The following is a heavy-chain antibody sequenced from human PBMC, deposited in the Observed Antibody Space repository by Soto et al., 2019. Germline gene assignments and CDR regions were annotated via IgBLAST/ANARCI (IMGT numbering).Heavy chain of an antibody. D-gene: IGHD1-1*01. Sequence: QITLKEAGPTLVKPTETLTLTCTLSGFSFTTTRMGVGWTRQPPGKALEWPAIIYWDGERRYNPLLRRRLDLTEDTSKNQLVLTMTNMDPKDTATYYCAHRDSTGTTTYFDSWGQGIPVTVDS. CDR1: GFSFTTTRMG. CDR2: IYWDGER. CDR3: AHRDSTGTTTYFDS. J-gene: IGHJ4*02. V-gene: IGHV2-5*02.